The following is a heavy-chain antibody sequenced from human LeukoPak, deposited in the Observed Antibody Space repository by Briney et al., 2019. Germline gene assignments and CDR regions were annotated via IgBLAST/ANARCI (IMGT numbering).Heavy chain of an antibody. V-gene: IGHV3-53*01. CDR2: IYSGGST. CDR1: GFTVSSNY. D-gene: IGHD3-22*01. Sequence: GGSLRLSCAASGFTVSSNYMNWVRQAPGKGLEWVSVIYSGGSTFYAGSVEGRFTISRGNSNNTLYLQMNSLRAEDTAMYYCAREYYDNSGGEDAFDIWGPGTMVTVSS. J-gene: IGHJ3*02. CDR3: AREYYDNSGGEDAFDI.